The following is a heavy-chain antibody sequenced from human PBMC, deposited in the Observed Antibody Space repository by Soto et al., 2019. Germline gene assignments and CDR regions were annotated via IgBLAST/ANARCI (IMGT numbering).Heavy chain of an antibody. D-gene: IGHD3-22*01. CDR3: ARGYYDSSGYYRFFDY. V-gene: IGHV3-13*01. CDR1: GFIFSRYE. CDR2: IGTAGDT. J-gene: IGHJ4*02. Sequence: PGGSLRLSCAASGFIFSRYEIHWVRQATGKGLEWVSAIGTAGDTYYRGSVKGRFTISRENAKNSLYLQMNSLRAGDTAVYYCARGYYDSSGYYRFFDYWGQGTLVTVSS.